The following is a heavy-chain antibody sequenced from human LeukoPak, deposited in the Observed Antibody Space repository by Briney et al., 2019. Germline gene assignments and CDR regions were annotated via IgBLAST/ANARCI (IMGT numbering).Heavy chain of an antibody. J-gene: IGHJ5*02. D-gene: IGHD6-13*01. V-gene: IGHV3-7*01. CDR3: ARGSKYNSRWSRNKWFDP. CDR2: IKQDGSEK. CDR1: GFTFSSYW. Sequence: GGSLRLSCAASGFTFSSYWMSWVRQAPGKGLEWVANIKQDGSEKYYVDSVKGRFTISRDNAKNSLYLQMNSLRAEDTAVYYCARGSKYNSRWSRNKWFDPWGQGTLVTVSS.